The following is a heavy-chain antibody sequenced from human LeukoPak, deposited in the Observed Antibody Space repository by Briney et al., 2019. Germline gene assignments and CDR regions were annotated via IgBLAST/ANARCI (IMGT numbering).Heavy chain of an antibody. Sequence: GGSLRLSCAASGFTFNYYYMTWIRQAPGKGLEWVSYISTSGGTKYYADSVKGRFTISRDNAKNSLYLQMNNLRAEDTAVYYCARDSDCSGASCSLGDFDYRGQGTLVTVSS. D-gene: IGHD2-15*01. CDR1: GFTFNYYY. V-gene: IGHV3-11*01. CDR2: ISTSGGTK. J-gene: IGHJ4*02. CDR3: ARDSDCSGASCSLGDFDY.